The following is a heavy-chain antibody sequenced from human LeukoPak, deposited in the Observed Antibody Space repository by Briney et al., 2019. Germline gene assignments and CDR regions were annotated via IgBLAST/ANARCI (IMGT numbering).Heavy chain of an antibody. CDR2: ISGSGGDT. J-gene: IGHJ4*02. Sequence: PGGSLRLSCAASGFTFSSFAMIWVRQAPGKGLEWVSGISGSGGDTYYADSVKGRFTISRDNSKNTLYLQMNSLRAEDTAVYYCAKPSSGWYGSDYWGQGTLVTVSS. CDR1: GFTFSSFA. D-gene: IGHD6-19*01. V-gene: IGHV3-23*01. CDR3: AKPSSGWYGSDY.